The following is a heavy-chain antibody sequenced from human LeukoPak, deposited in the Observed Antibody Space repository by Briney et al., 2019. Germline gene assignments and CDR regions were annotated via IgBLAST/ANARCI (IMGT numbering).Heavy chain of an antibody. J-gene: IGHJ4*02. V-gene: IGHV4-59*01. Sequence: SETLSLTCTVSGGSISSYYWSWIRQPPGKGLEWIGYIYYSGGTNYNPSLKSRVTISVDTSKNQFSLKLSSVTAADTAVYYCARGGLGELLRMYYFDYWGQGTLVTVSS. D-gene: IGHD3-10*01. CDR2: IYYSGGT. CDR3: ARGGLGELLRMYYFDY. CDR1: GGSISSYY.